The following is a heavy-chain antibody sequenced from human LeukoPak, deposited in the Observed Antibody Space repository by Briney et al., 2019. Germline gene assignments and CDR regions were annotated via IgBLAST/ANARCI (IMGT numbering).Heavy chain of an antibody. J-gene: IGHJ3*01. CDR3: ARHDGSGWYYAFAV. V-gene: IGHV4-59*08. D-gene: IGHD6-13*01. Sequence: PETLSLTCTVSAVSISSYYWSWIRQPPAKGLEWIGYIYSSGSTNYNPSLKSPVTLSLDTSKNQFSLKLSSVTAAGTAVYYCARHDGSGWYYAFAVWGQGTVVTVSS. CDR1: AVSISSYY. CDR2: IYSSGST.